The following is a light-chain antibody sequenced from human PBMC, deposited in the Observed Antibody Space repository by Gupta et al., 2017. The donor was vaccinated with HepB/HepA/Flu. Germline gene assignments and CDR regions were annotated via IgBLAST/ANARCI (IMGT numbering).Light chain of an antibody. V-gene: IGKV1-5*03. CDR2: KAS. J-gene: IGKJ1*01. CDR1: QSISNW. Sequence: DIQMTQSPSTLSASVGDRVTITCRASQSISNWLAWYQQKPGIAPKLLIYKASSLESGVPSRFSGSGSGTEFTRTSSRLQPDDFATYDCLQDTNESKTFGQGTKLQIK. CDR3: LQDTNESKT.